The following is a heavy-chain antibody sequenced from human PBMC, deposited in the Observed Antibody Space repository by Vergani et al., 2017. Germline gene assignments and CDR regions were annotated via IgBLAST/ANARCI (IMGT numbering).Heavy chain of an antibody. Sequence: QVQLQESGPGLVKPSETLSLTCTVSGGSISSHYWSWIRQPPGKGLEWIGYIYYSASTNYNPSLKSRVTISVDTSKNQFSLKLSSVTAADTAVYYCARDSVITGTTFDYYYGMDVWGQGTTVTVSS. D-gene: IGHD1-7*01. CDR1: GGSISSHY. CDR2: IYYSAST. CDR3: ARDSVITGTTFDYYYGMDV. J-gene: IGHJ6*02. V-gene: IGHV4-59*11.